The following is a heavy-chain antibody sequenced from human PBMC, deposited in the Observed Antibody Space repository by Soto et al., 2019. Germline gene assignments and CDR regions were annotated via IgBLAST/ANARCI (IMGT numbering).Heavy chain of an antibody. V-gene: IGHV3-30-3*01. D-gene: IGHD5-12*01. J-gene: IGHJ6*02. Sequence: GGSLRLSCAASGFTFSSYAMHWVRQAPGKGLEWVAVISYDGSYKYYTDSVKGRFTISRDKSKNTLYLQMNSLRAEDTAVYYCARDYYRFNSGYGFSMDVWGQGTTVTVSS. CDR2: ISYDGSYK. CDR1: GFTFSSYA. CDR3: ARDYYRFNSGYGFSMDV.